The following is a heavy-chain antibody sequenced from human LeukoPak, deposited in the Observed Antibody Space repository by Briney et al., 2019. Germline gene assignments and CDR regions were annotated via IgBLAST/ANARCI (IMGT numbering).Heavy chain of an antibody. V-gene: IGHV4-34*01. D-gene: IGHD4-23*01. Sequence: SETLSLXCAVYGGSFSGYYWSWIRQPPGKGLEWIGEINHSGSTNYNPSLKSRVTISVDTSKNQFSLKLSSVTAADTAVYYCARECQGVTTMGFDYWGQGTLVTVSS. CDR2: INHSGST. J-gene: IGHJ4*02. CDR1: GGSFSGYY. CDR3: ARECQGVTTMGFDY.